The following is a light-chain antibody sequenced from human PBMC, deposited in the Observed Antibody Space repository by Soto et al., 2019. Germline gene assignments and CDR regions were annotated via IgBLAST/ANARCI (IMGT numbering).Light chain of an antibody. Sequence: PGERATLSCRASQSVTSYLAWYQQKPGQAPRLLIYGASTRATGIPARFSGSGSGTEFTLTISSLQTEDFAVYYCQQYNSWPFTFGPGTKVDIK. CDR1: QSVTSY. CDR2: GAS. J-gene: IGKJ3*01. V-gene: IGKV3-15*01. CDR3: QQYNSWPFT.